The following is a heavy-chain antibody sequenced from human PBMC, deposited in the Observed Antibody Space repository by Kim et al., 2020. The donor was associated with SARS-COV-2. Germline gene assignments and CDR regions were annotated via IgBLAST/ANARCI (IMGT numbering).Heavy chain of an antibody. D-gene: IGHD1-1*01. J-gene: IGHJ4*02. CDR1: GFTFSSYG. CDR3: ARASRRQPNDY. V-gene: IGHV3-33*01. Sequence: GGSLRLSCAASGFTFSSYGMHWVRQAPGKGLEWVAVIWYDGSNKYYADSVKGRFTISRDNSKNTLYLQMNSLRAEDTAVYYCARASRRQPNDYWGQGTLVTVSS. CDR2: IWYDGSNK.